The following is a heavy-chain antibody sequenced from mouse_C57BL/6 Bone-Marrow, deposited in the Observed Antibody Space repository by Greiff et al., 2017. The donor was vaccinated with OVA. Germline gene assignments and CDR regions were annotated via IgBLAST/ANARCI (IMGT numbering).Heavy chain of an antibody. CDR1: GFSLTSYG. Sequence: QVQLKESGPGLVQPSQSLSITCTVSGFSLTSYGVHWVRQSPGKGLEWLGVIWSGGSTDYNAAFISRLSISKDNSKSQVFFKMNSLQADDTAIYYCARKNYYYGSSYNWYFDVWGTGTTVTVSS. J-gene: IGHJ1*03. CDR2: IWSGGST. V-gene: IGHV2-2*01. CDR3: ARKNYYYGSSYNWYFDV. D-gene: IGHD1-1*01.